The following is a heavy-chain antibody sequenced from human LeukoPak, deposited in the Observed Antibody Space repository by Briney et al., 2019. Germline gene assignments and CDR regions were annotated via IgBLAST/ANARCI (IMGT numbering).Heavy chain of an antibody. Sequence: GGPLRLSCAASGLAFNSYGMSWVRQAPGKGLEWVSAISGSGSSTYYADSVKGRFTISRDNSQNMLFLQMNSLRAEDTAVYHCAKDRVYGSGSRDAFDIWGQGTMVTVSS. CDR2: ISGSGSST. D-gene: IGHD3-10*01. V-gene: IGHV3-23*01. CDR3: AKDRVYGSGSRDAFDI. J-gene: IGHJ3*02. CDR1: GLAFNSYG.